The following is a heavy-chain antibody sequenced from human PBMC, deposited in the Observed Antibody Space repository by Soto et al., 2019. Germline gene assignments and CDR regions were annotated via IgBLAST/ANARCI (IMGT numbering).Heavy chain of an antibody. D-gene: IGHD6-13*01. CDR3: ARDGIAAAGTDGMDV. J-gene: IGHJ6*02. V-gene: IGHV3-11*01. CDR2: ISTRGSSL. CDR1: GFIFSDYY. Sequence: GGSLRLSCAASGFIFSDYYMSWIRQAPGKGLEWVSFISTRGSSLYYADSVKGRFTISRDNAKNSLYLQMNRLRAEDTAVYYCARDGIAAAGTDGMDVWGQGTTVTVSS.